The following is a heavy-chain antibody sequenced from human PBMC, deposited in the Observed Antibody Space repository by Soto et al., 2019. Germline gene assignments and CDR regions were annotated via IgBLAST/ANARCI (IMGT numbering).Heavy chain of an antibody. CDR2: ITPNSGGT. V-gene: IGHV1-2*02. CDR3: ARDETSAGTGFDP. CDR1: GYTFTDYF. D-gene: IGHD6-13*01. J-gene: IGHJ5*02. Sequence: QVQLVQSGAEVKKPGATAKVSCKASGYTFTDYFIHWVRQVPGHGLEWMGWITPNSGGTNYAQQFQGRVTMTRDTSITTAYMELSSLRSDDTAVYYCARDETSAGTGFDPWGQGTLVTVSS.